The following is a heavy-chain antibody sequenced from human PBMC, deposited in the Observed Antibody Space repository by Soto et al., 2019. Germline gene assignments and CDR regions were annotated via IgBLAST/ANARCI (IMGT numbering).Heavy chain of an antibody. Sequence: ESGGGLVKPGGSLRLSCAASGFTFSSYSMNWVRQAPGKGLEWVSSISSSSSYIYYADSVKGRFTISRDNAKNSLYLQMNSLRAEDTAVYYCAREGDANSGYDSAYWGQGTLVTVSS. J-gene: IGHJ4*02. D-gene: IGHD5-12*01. V-gene: IGHV3-21*01. CDR2: ISSSSSYI. CDR3: AREGDANSGYDSAY. CDR1: GFTFSSYS.